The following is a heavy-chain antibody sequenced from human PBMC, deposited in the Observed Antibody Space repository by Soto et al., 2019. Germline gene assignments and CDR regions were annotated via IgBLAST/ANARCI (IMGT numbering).Heavy chain of an antibody. CDR1: GGTFSSYV. Sequence: ASVKVSCKASGGTFSSYVISWVRQAPGQGLEWMGGIIPIFGTANYAQKFQGRVTITADESTSTAYMELSSLRSEDTAVYYCARSAKSTIFGVVISPYGMDVWGQGTTVTVSS. CDR2: IIPIFGTA. V-gene: IGHV1-69*13. J-gene: IGHJ6*02. D-gene: IGHD3-3*01. CDR3: ARSAKSTIFGVVISPYGMDV.